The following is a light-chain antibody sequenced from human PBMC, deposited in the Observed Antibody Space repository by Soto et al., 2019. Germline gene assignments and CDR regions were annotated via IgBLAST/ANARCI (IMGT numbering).Light chain of an antibody. CDR3: QQRNVWHPIT. CDR1: QSIHTS. J-gene: IGKJ5*01. Sequence: VLTQYPATLSLSPGERATLSCGASQSIHTSLAWYQQKSGKTPRLVIYDSTLRANGVPDRFGGSRSGTEFTLPINSLETEDFAAYYCQQRNVWHPITFGQGTRLEIK. V-gene: IGKV3D-11*02. CDR2: DST.